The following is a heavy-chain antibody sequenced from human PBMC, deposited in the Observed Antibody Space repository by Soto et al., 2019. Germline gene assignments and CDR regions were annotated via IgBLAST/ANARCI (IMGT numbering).Heavy chain of an antibody. Sequence: SVKVSCKASGGTFSSYAISWVRQAPGQGLEWMGGIIPIFGTANYAQKFQGRVTITADESTSTAYMELSSLRSEDTAVYYCAGISGSYLARGIDYWGQGTLVPVSS. CDR2: IIPIFGTA. J-gene: IGHJ4*02. D-gene: IGHD1-26*01. CDR1: GGTFSSYA. CDR3: AGISGSYLARGIDY. V-gene: IGHV1-69*13.